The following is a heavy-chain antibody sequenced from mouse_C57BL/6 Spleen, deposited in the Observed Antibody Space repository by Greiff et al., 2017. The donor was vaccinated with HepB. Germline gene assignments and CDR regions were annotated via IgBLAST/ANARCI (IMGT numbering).Heavy chain of an antibody. CDR3: ASSGYYFDY. CDR2: IYPGDGDT. V-gene: IGHV1-82*01. Sequence: VKLMESGPELVKPGASVKISCKASGYAFSSSWMNWVKQRPGKGLEWIGRIYPGDGDTNYNGKFKGKATLTADKSSSTAYMQLSSLTSEDSAVYFCASSGYYFDYWGQGTTLTVSS. CDR1: GYAFSSSW. D-gene: IGHD3-2*02. J-gene: IGHJ2*01.